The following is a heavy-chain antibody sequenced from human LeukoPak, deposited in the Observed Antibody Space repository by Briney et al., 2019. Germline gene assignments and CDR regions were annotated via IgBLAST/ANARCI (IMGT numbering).Heavy chain of an antibody. CDR3: ATESSGWYRGDY. J-gene: IGHJ4*02. Sequence: GGSLRLPCAASGFTFSSYSMNWVRQAPGKGLEWVSSISSSSSYIYYADSVKGRFTISRDNAKNSLYLQMNSLRAEDTAVYYCATESSGWYRGDYWGQGTLVTVSS. CDR2: ISSSSSYI. V-gene: IGHV3-21*01. D-gene: IGHD6-19*01. CDR1: GFTFSSYS.